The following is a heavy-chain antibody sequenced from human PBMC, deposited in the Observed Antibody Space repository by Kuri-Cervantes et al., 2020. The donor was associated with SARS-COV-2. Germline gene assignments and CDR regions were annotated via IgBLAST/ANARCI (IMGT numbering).Heavy chain of an antibody. Sequence: ASVKASCKASGYTFTGYYMHWVRQAPGQGLEWMGWINPNSGGTNYAQKFQGRVTMTRDTSISTAYMELSRLRSDDTAVYYCARERSTLLSFDYWGQGTLVTVSS. CDR1: GYTFTGYY. D-gene: IGHD2-15*01. CDR3: ARERSTLLSFDY. V-gene: IGHV1-2*02. J-gene: IGHJ4*02. CDR2: INPNSGGT.